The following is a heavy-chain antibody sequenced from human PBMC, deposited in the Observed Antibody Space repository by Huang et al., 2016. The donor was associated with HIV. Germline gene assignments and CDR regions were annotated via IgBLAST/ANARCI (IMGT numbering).Heavy chain of an antibody. CDR3: ARDPRVFGAAAIQWYFDL. J-gene: IGHJ2*01. CDR2: ISYDGSNK. CDR1: GFTFNNYA. D-gene: IGHD6-13*01. V-gene: IGHV3-30-3*01. Sequence: QVQLVESGGGVVQPGRSLRLSCAASGFTFNNYALHWVRQVPGKGLEWVAIISYDGSNKDDADSVKGRFTISRDNSKNTLYLRMNSLRADDTAVYYCARDPRVFGAAAIQWYFDLWGRGTLVTVSS.